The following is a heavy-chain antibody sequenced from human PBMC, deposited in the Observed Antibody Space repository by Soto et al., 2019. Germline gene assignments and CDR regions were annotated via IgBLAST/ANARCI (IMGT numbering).Heavy chain of an antibody. CDR2: ISSSSSYI. Sequence: EVQLVESGGGLVKPGGSLRLSCAASGFTFSSYSMNWVRQAPGKGLEWVSSISSSSSYIYYADSVKGRFTISRDNAKNSLYLQMNSLRAEDTAVYYCARGAILTGYYAAGLAWGQGTLVTVSS. CDR3: ARGAILTGYYAAGLA. D-gene: IGHD3-9*01. CDR1: GFTFSSYS. J-gene: IGHJ5*02. V-gene: IGHV3-21*01.